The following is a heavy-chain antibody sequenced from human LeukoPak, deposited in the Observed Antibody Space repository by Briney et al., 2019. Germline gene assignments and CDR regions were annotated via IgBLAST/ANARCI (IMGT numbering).Heavy chain of an antibody. V-gene: IGHV3-53*05. CDR2: IYSGGST. D-gene: IGHD3-9*01. CDR1: GFTVSSNY. CDR3: ARDEMYYDILTGYYDY. Sequence: GGSLRLSCAASGFTVSSNYMSWVRQAPGKGLEWVSVIYSGGSTYYADSVKGRFTISRDNSKNTLYLQMNSLRAEDTAVYYCARDEMYYDILTGYYDYWGQGTLVTISS. J-gene: IGHJ4*02.